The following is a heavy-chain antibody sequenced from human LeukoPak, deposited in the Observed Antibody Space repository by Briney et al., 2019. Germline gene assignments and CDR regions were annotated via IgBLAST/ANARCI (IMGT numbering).Heavy chain of an antibody. J-gene: IGHJ6*03. CDR3: ASGPRKLRGYYMDV. CDR2: IYYSGST. V-gene: IGHV4-59*01. CDR1: GGSISSYY. D-gene: IGHD1-26*01. Sequence: SETLSLTCTVSGGSISSYYWSWIRQPPGKGLEWIWYIYYSGSTNYNPSLKSRVTISVDTSKNQFSLKLSSVTAADTAVYYCASGPRKLRGYYMDVWGKGTTVTVSS.